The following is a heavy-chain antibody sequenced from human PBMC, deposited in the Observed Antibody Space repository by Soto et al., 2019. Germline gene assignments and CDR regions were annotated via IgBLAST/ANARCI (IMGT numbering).Heavy chain of an antibody. V-gene: IGHV3-11*06. CDR3: AKEYGRLDY. CDR2: ISSSSGYT. Sequence: VQLVESGGGLVQPGGSLRLSCEASGFTFRNYDMHWVRQGTGKGLEWVSYISSSSGYTNYADSVKGRFTISRDNAKNSLYLQMNSLRAEDTAVYYCAKEYGRLDYWGQGTLVTVAS. CDR1: GFTFRNYD. D-gene: IGHD4-17*01. J-gene: IGHJ4*02.